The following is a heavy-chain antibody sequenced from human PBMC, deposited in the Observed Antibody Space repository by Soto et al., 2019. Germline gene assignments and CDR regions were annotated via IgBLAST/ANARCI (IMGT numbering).Heavy chain of an antibody. CDR3: ASGSPASFEY. J-gene: IGHJ4*02. V-gene: IGHV3-48*02. D-gene: IGHD6-19*01. CDR1: GFTFSTYS. CDR2: ISGSSSFM. Sequence: EVHLVESGGGLVQPGGSLRLSCAASGFTFSTYSMNWVRQAPGKGLEWLSYISGSSSFMYYADSVKGRFTISRDNAKNSLYLQMNSLRDEDTAVYYCASGSPASFEYWGQGTLVTVSS.